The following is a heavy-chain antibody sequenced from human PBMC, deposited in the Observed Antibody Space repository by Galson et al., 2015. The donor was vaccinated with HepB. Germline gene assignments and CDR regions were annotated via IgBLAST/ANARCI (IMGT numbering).Heavy chain of an antibody. V-gene: IGHV3-23*01. CDR1: GFTFSSYA. CDR3: AREPPSRDYYYYGMDV. Sequence: SLRLSCAASGFTFSSYAMSWVRQAPGKGLEWVSAISGSGGSTYYADSVKGRFTISRDNSKNQFSLKLSSVTAADTAVYYCAREPPSRDYYYYGMDVWGQGTTVTVSS. J-gene: IGHJ6*02. CDR2: ISGSGGST.